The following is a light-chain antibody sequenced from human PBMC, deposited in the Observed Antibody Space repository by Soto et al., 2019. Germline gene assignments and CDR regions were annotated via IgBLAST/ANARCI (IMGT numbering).Light chain of an antibody. J-gene: IGKJ1*01. CDR2: GAS. CDR3: QQSGSSRWT. V-gene: IGKV3-20*01. CDR1: QSVSSSY. Sequence: VVRHAPSALSLSRGEPATLSCLASQSVSSSYLAWYQQKPGQAPRLLIYGASSRATCIPDAVSGIGSGTDVTPIISRRDPDVLAVYYCQQSGSSRWTFGQGTKVEIK.